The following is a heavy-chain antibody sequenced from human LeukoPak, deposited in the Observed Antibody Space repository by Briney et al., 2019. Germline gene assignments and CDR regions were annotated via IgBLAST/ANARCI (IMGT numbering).Heavy chain of an antibody. CDR2: INHSGST. CDR3: ARGRRDGYNSRLRRYFDL. V-gene: IGHV4-4*02. J-gene: IGHJ2*01. Sequence: PSGTLSLTCAVSGGSISSSNWWSWVRQPPVKGLEWIGEINHSGSTNYNPSLKSRVTISVDTSKNQFSLKLSSVTAADTAVYYCARGRRDGYNSRLRRYFDLWGRGTLVTVSS. CDR1: GGSISSSNW. D-gene: IGHD5-24*01.